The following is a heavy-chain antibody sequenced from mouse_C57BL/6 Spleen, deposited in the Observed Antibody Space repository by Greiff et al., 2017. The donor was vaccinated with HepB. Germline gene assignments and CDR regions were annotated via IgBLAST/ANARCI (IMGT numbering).Heavy chain of an antibody. CDR1: GYAFTNYL. CDR3: ARGSWAFDV. D-gene: IGHD4-1*01. J-gene: IGHJ1*03. CDR2: INPGSGGT. V-gene: IGHV1-54*01. Sequence: QVQLQQSGAELVRPGTSVKVSCKASGYAFTNYLIEWVKQRPGQGLEWIGVINPGSGGTNYNEKFKGKATLTADKSSSTAYMQLSSLTSEDSAVYFCARGSWAFDVWGTGTTVTVSS.